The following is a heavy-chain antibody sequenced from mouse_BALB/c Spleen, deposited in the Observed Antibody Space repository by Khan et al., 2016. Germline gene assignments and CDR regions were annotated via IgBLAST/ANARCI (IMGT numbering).Heavy chain of an antibody. CDR3: ARVRQAVDY. J-gene: IGHJ4*01. D-gene: IGHD2-14*01. CDR1: GFTFSTYA. CDR2: INSNGGST. V-gene: IGHV5-6-3*01. Sequence: EVELVESGGGLVQPGGSLKLSCAASGFTFSTYAMSWVRQTPDKRLELVATINSNGGSTYYPANVKGRFTISRDNAKNTLYLQMSSLKAEDTALYYCARVRQAVDYWGQGTSVTVSS.